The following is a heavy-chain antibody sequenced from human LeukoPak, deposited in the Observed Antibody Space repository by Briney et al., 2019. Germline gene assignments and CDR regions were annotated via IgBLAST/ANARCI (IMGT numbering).Heavy chain of an antibody. V-gene: IGHV3-23*01. J-gene: IGHJ4*02. CDR3: AKRSDANSYYFDY. Sequence: GGSLRLSCAASGFTFSNYGMSWVRQAPGKGLEWVSAISGSGGSTYYADSVKGRFTISRDNSKSTLFLQMNSLRAEDTAVYYCAKRSDANSYYFDYWGQGTLVTVSS. CDR1: GFTFSNYG. D-gene: IGHD4-23*01. CDR2: ISGSGGST.